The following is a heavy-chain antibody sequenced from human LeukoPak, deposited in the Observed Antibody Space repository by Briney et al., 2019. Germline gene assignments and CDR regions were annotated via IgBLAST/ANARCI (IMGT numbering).Heavy chain of an antibody. CDR1: GFTFSDYY. V-gene: IGHV3-11*04. Sequence: GGSLRLSCAASGFTFSDYYMSWIRQAPGKGLEWASYISSSGRTKYYADSVKGRFTISRDNAKNSLYLQMSSLRAEDTAVYYCARDLDPYSAFPYYFDYWGQGTLVTVSS. J-gene: IGHJ4*02. CDR2: ISSSGRTK. D-gene: IGHD1-26*01. CDR3: ARDLDPYSAFPYYFDY.